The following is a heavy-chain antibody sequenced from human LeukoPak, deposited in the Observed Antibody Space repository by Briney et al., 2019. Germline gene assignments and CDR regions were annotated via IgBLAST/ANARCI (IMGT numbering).Heavy chain of an antibody. J-gene: IGHJ6*02. CDR1: GYTFTGYY. V-gene: IGHV1-2*02. CDR3: AREIAVAVHYYYGMDV. CDR2: INPNSGGT. D-gene: IGHD6-19*01. Sequence: ASVTVTCKSSGYTFTGYYMHWVRQAPGQGLEWMGWINPNSGGTNYAQKFQGRVTMTRDTSISTAYMELSRLRSEDTAVYYCAREIAVAVHYYYGMDVWGQGTTVTVSS.